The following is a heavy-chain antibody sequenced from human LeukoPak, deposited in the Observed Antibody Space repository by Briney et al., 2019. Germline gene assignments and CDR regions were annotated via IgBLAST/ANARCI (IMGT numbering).Heavy chain of an antibody. J-gene: IGHJ3*02. CDR3: SRVVGECSSTSCYGGYAXDX. CDR2: INPNSGGT. CDR1: GYTFTAYY. V-gene: IGHV1-2*06. Sequence: GASVKVSCKASGYTFTAYYMHWVRQAPGQGLEWMGRINPNSGGTNYAQKFQGRVTMTRDTSISTAYMDLSRLRPDDTAVYYCSRVVGECSSTSCYGGYAXDXXGQGXXVTV. D-gene: IGHD2-2*01.